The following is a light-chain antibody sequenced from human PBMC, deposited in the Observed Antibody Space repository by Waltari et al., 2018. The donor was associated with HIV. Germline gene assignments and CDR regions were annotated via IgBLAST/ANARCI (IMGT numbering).Light chain of an antibody. J-gene: IGLJ3*02. CDR2: AKS. CDR3: QSSDIRLHGLWV. Sequence: QSLLTQPPSVSATPGQRITISCTGNKSNIGVGHDVLCYRQLPGTAPRLLIFAKSNRPSGVPDRISGSKATASASLAITGLQAEDEGYYYCQSSDIRLHGLWVFGGGTKVTVL. V-gene: IGLV1-40*01. CDR1: KSNIGVGHD.